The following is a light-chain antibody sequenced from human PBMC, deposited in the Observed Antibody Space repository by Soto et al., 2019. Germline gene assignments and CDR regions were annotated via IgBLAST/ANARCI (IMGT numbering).Light chain of an antibody. J-gene: IGKJ5*01. CDR1: QNINNY. Sequence: DIQMTQSPSSLSASVGDRVTITCQASQNINNYLNWYQQKPGRAPKLLIYDASNLEAGVPSRFRGGGSGTDFTFTISRLQPEYIATYYCQQYENLPTFGQGTRLEIK. CDR2: DAS. V-gene: IGKV1-33*01. CDR3: QQYENLPT.